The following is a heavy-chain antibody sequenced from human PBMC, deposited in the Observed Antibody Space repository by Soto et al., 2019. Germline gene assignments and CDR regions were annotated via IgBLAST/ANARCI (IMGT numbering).Heavy chain of an antibody. CDR3: ARHGSY. CDR2: IYYIGET. Sequence: SETLSLTCTVSGVSIRASSYYWGWIRQPPGKGLEWIGTIYYIGETFYHPSLKSRITMSIHTSKNQFSLNMTSVTAADTAVYYCARHGSYWGQGTLVTVS. J-gene: IGHJ4*02. V-gene: IGHV4-39*01. CDR1: GVSIRASSYY.